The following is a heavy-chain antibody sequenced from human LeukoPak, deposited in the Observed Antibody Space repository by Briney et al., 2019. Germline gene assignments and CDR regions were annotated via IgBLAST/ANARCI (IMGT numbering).Heavy chain of an antibody. D-gene: IGHD4-11*01. CDR2: TWFDDSYQ. V-gene: IGHV3-33*01. Sequence: GGSLRLSCAASGFSFSSHGMHWVRQAPGKGLEWVGVTWFDDSYQHYAGSVKGRFTISRDNSKNTVYLQMNGLRAEDTAVYYCARETYSLADVWGQGTTVIVSS. CDR1: GFSFSSHG. CDR3: ARETYSLADV. J-gene: IGHJ6*02.